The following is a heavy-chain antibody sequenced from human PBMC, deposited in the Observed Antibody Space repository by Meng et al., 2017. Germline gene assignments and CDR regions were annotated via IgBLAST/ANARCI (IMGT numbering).Heavy chain of an antibody. Sequence: SETLSLTCTVSGGSISSSSYYWGWIRQPPGKGLEWIGSIYYSGSTYYNPSLKSRVTISVDTSKNQFSLKLSSVTAADTAVYCCAREPRGYSGYVSGYWGQGTLVTVSS. J-gene: IGHJ4*02. D-gene: IGHD5-12*01. CDR2: IYYSGST. V-gene: IGHV4-39*07. CDR3: AREPRGYSGYVSGY. CDR1: GGSISSSSYY.